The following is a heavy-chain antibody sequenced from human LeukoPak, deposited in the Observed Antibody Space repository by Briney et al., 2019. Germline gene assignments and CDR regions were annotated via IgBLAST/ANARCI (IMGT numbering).Heavy chain of an antibody. D-gene: IGHD2-8*01. CDR3: ARDLAFSRMVYYYGMDV. V-gene: IGHV1-18*01. CDR1: GYTFTSYG. J-gene: IGHJ6*02. CDR2: ISAYNGNT. Sequence: ASVKVSCKASGYTFTSYGISWVRQAPGQGLEWMGWISAYNGNTNYAQKLQGRVTMTTDTSTSTAYMELRSLRSDDTAVYYCARDLAFSRMVYYYGMDVWGQGTTVTVSS.